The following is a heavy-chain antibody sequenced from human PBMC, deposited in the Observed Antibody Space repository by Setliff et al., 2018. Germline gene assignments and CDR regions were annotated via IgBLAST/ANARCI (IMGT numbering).Heavy chain of an antibody. J-gene: IGHJ6*02. Sequence: GGSLRLSCAASGFTFSSSAMAWVRQAPGKGLEWVSAISSTITSTYYADSVKGPFTTSRDNSKNTLYLQMNSLRAEDTAVYYCAKHGAYNDFLTGYNFYYDMDVWGQGTTVTVSS. V-gene: IGHV3-23*01. D-gene: IGHD3-9*01. CDR2: ISSTITST. CDR1: GFTFSSSA. CDR3: AKHGAYNDFLTGYNFYYDMDV.